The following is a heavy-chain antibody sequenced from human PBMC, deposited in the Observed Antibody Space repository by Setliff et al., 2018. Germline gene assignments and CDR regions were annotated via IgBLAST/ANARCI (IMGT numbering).Heavy chain of an antibody. D-gene: IGHD3-10*01. CDR2: IYHSGSM. J-gene: IGHJ6*03. CDR3: ARAYYYASGNSHNYYMDV. Sequence: PSETLSLTCTVSGGSISSGGYYWSWIRQHPGKGLEWIGYIYHSGSMNYSPSLKGRVTMSVDTSNNQLSLKLTSVSAADTAVYYCARAYYYASGNSHNYYMDVWGKGTAVTVSS. CDR1: GGSISSGGYY. V-gene: IGHV4-30-4*08.